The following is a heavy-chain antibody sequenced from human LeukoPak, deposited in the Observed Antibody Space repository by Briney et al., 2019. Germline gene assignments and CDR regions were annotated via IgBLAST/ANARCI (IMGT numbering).Heavy chain of an antibody. D-gene: IGHD2-2*01. CDR3: ARLSPYCSSTSCYFDY. J-gene: IGHJ4*02. Sequence: GESLKISCKGSGYSFTSYWIGWVRQMPGKGLEWMGIIYPGDSDTGYSPSFQGQVTISADKSISTAYLQWSSLKASDTAMYYCARLSPYCSSTSCYFDYWGQGTLVTVSS. V-gene: IGHV5-51*01. CDR1: GYSFTSYW. CDR2: IYPGDSDT.